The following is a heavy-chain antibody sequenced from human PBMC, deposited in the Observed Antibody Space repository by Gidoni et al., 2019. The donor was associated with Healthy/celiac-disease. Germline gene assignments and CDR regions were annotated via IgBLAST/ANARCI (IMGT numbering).Heavy chain of an antibody. J-gene: IGHJ4*02. CDR3: TTDLRGYSGYAHDY. CDR2: IKSKTDGGTT. CDR1: GFTFSNAW. Sequence: EVQLVESGGGLVKPGGSLRLSCAASGFTFSNAWMSWVRQAPGKGLEWVGRIKSKTDGGTTDYAAPVKGRFTISRDDSKNTLYLQMNSLKTEDTAVYYCTTDLRGYSGYAHDYWGQGTLVTVSS. V-gene: IGHV3-15*01. D-gene: IGHD5-12*01.